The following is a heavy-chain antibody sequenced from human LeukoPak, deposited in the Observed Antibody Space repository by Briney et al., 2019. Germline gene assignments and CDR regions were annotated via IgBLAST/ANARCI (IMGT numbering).Heavy chain of an antibody. J-gene: IGHJ4*02. Sequence: SQTLSLTCTVSGGSISSGGYYWSWIRQHPGKGLEWIGYIYYSGSTYYNPSLKSRVTISVDTSENQFSLKLSSVTAADTAVYYCARGKVATSSSWTATLYFDYWGQGTLVTVSS. D-gene: IGHD6-13*01. CDR1: GGSISSGGYY. CDR3: ARGKVATSSSWTATLYFDY. CDR2: IYYSGST. V-gene: IGHV4-31*03.